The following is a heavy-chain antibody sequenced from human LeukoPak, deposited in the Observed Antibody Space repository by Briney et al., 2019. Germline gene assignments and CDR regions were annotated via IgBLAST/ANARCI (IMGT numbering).Heavy chain of an antibody. J-gene: IGHJ3*01. Sequence: PSETLSLTCTVSGGSISSSSYYWSWIRQPPGKGLEWLGYVYYNGDTNYNPSLKSRVTISVDTSKHQFSLRLSSATAADTAVYYCARYYYDIGGYYSEDRDAFDLWGQGTLVTVSS. CDR2: VYYNGDT. CDR1: GGSISSSSYY. CDR3: ARYYYDIGGYYSEDRDAFDL. D-gene: IGHD3-22*01. V-gene: IGHV4-61*01.